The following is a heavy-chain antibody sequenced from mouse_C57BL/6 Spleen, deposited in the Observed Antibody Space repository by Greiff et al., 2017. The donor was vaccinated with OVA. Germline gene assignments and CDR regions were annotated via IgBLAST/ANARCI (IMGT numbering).Heavy chain of an antibody. D-gene: IGHD3-2*02. CDR3: ARGRQLRYYFDY. J-gene: IGHJ2*01. CDR2: IYPGSGNT. CDR1: GYTFTDYY. V-gene: IGHV1-76*01. Sequence: VQLQQSGAELVRPGASVKLSCKASGYTFTDYYINWVKQRPGQGLEWIARIYPGSGNTYYNEKFKGKATLTAEKSSSTAYMQLSSLTSEDSAVYFCARGRQLRYYFDYWGQGTTLTVSS.